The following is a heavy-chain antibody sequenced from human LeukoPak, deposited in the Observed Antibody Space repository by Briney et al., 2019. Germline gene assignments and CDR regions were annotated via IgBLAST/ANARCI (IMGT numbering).Heavy chain of an antibody. CDR1: GFTFNSYG. D-gene: IGHD6-13*01. Sequence: GGSLRLSCAASGFTFNSYGMHWVRQAPGKGLEWVSSISSSSSYIYYADSVKGRFTISRDNAKNSLYLQMNSLRAEDTVVYYCARFAATGSLDNWGQGTLVTVSS. J-gene: IGHJ4*02. CDR2: ISSSSSYI. V-gene: IGHV3-21*01. CDR3: ARFAATGSLDN.